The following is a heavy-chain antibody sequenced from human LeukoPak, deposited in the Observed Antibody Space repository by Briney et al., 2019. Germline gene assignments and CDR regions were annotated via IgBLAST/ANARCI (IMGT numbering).Heavy chain of an antibody. CDR3: AKDGPWGTSSWRANWFDP. CDR1: GYTFTGYY. CDR2: INPNSGGT. Sequence: ASVKVSCKASGYTFTGYYMHWVRQAPGQGLEWMGWINPNSGGTNYAQKFQGRVIMTRDTSISTAYMELSRLRSDDTALYYCAKDGPWGTSSWRANWFDPWGQGTLVTVSS. V-gene: IGHV1-2*02. D-gene: IGHD2-2*01. J-gene: IGHJ5*02.